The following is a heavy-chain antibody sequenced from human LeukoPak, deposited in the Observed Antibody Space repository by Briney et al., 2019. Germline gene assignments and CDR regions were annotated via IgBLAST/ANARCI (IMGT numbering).Heavy chain of an antibody. CDR3: AREDAYYYYGMDV. J-gene: IGHJ6*02. Sequence: ASVKVSCKASGYTFTAYYVHWVRQAPGQGLEWMGWITPNSGGTKYAQKFQGRVTMTRDTSISTAYMELSSLRSEDTAVYYCAREDAYYYYGMDVWGQGTTVTVSS. V-gene: IGHV1-2*02. CDR2: ITPNSGGT. CDR1: GYTFTAYY.